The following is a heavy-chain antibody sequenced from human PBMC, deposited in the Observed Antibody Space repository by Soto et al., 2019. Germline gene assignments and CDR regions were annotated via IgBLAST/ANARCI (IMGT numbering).Heavy chain of an antibody. Sequence: QSGWSLRLSCAASGFTFSNYWMHWVRQAPGKGLVWVSRINSDGGSTYYADSVKGRSTISRDNAKNTLYLQMNSLRAEDTALYYCARQGFESWGQGTTVIVS. J-gene: IGHJ4*02. CDR3: ARQGFES. V-gene: IGHV3-74*01. CDR2: INSDGGST. CDR1: GFTFSNYW.